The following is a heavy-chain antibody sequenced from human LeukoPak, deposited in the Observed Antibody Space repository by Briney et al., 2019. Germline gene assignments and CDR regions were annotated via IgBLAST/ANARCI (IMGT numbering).Heavy chain of an antibody. CDR2: IYYSGTT. CDR1: GGSISSSSYY. J-gene: IGHJ6*03. Sequence: PSETLSLXCSVSGGSISSSSYYWNWTRQPPGKGLEWVGSIYYSGTTYYNSSLKSRVTISEDTSKNRFSLMLTSVTAADTAVYYCARQVSDYFYYYIDVWGEGTTVIVSS. CDR3: ARQVSDYFYYYIDV. V-gene: IGHV4-39*01.